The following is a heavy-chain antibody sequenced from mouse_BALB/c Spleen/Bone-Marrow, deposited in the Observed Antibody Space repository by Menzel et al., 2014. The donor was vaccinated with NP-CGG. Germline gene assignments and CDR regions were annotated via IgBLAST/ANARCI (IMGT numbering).Heavy chain of an antibody. D-gene: IGHD2-14*01. Sequence: QVHVKQSGSVLVRPGASVKPSCKASGYTFTSSWMHWAKQRPGQGLEWIGEIHPNSGNTNYNEKFKGKATLTVDTSSSTAYVDLSSLTSEDSAAHYCARRHRYAYYFDYWGQGTTLTVSS. CDR1: GYTFTSSW. CDR2: IHPNSGNT. CDR3: ARRHRYAYYFDY. J-gene: IGHJ2*01. V-gene: IGHV1S130*01.